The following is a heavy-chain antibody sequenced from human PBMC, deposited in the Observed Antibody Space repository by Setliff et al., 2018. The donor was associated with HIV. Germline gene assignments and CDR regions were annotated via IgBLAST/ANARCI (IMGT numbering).Heavy chain of an antibody. D-gene: IGHD3-3*01. J-gene: IGHJ6*03. Sequence: PGESLKISCKGSGYSFTSYWIGWVRQMPGKGLEWMGIIYPGDSDTRYSPSFQGQVTMSVDTSKNQFSLRLMSLTAADTAIYYCARGRVTLNGVAAGHHYMDVWGKGNTVTVSS. V-gene: IGHV5-51*01. CDR3: ARGRVTLNGVAAGHHYMDV. CDR1: GYSFTSYW. CDR2: IYPGDSDT.